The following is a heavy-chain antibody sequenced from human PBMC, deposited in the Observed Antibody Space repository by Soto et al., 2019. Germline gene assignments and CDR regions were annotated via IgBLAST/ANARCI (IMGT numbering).Heavy chain of an antibody. CDR2: IYSGGST. J-gene: IGHJ6*02. Sequence: PGGSLRLSCAASGFTVSSNYMSWVRQAPGKGLEWVSVIYSGGSTYYADSVKGRFTISRDNSKNTLYLQMNSLRAEDTAVYYCASEPEENYYYYGMDVWGQGTTVTSP. CDR3: ASEPEENYYYYGMDV. CDR1: GFTVSSNY. V-gene: IGHV3-53*01.